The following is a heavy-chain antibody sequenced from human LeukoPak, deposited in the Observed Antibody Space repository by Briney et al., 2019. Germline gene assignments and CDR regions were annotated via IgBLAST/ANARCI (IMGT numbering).Heavy chain of an antibody. Sequence: PGGSLRLSCAASGLIFHNYALVWIRRAPGKGLEWVSAISGSGGSTYYADSVKGRFTISRDNSKNTLYLQMNSLRAEDTAVYYCAKEWGGVGDYWGQGTLVTVSS. CDR2: ISGSGGST. CDR1: GLIFHNYA. D-gene: IGHD3-3*01. J-gene: IGHJ4*02. CDR3: AKEWGGVGDY. V-gene: IGHV3-23*01.